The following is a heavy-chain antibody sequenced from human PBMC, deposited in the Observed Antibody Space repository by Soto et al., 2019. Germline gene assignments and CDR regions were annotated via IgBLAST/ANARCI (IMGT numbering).Heavy chain of an antibody. CDR1: VFPFGANA. J-gene: IGHJ4*02. CDR2: LSNTGRRT. D-gene: IGHD1-26*01. Sequence: LRLSCVVSVFPFGANAMSWVRQAPGKGLEWVSGLSNTGRRTSYADSVKGRFNISRDNSENTVYLQMNSLRVEDTAVYYCATEMGATQGPFDNWGQGTLVTVSS. V-gene: IGHV3-23*01. CDR3: ATEMGATQGPFDN.